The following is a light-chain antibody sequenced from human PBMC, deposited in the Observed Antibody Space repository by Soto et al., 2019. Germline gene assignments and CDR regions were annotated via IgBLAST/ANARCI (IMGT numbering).Light chain of an antibody. CDR3: QQRSNWPRT. CDR2: DAS. J-gene: IGKJ1*01. Sequence: EIVMTQSPATLSVSPGERATLSCRASQSVSSYLAWYQQKPGQAPRLLIYDASNRATGIPARFSGSGSGTDFTLTISSLEPEDVAVDYCQQRSNWPRTVGQGTKVDIK. CDR1: QSVSSY. V-gene: IGKV3-11*01.